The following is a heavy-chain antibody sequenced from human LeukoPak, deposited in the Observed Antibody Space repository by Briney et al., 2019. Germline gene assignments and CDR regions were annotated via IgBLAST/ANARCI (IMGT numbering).Heavy chain of an antibody. D-gene: IGHD2/OR15-2a*01. CDR2: LSYTGKT. J-gene: IGHJ4*02. Sequence: SETLSLTCTVSGVSVSTSHWNWIRHRPGKGLEWIGCLSYTGKTDYNPSLKSRVSISLGSSNNHFSLKLTSVTAADTAVYYCSEGYFEPFDHWGQGILVTVSS. CDR3: SEGYFEPFDH. CDR1: GVSVSTSH. V-gene: IGHV4-59*02.